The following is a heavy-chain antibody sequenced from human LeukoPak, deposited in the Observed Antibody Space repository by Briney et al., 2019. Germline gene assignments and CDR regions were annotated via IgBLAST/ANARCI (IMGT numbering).Heavy chain of an antibody. V-gene: IGHV5-51*01. D-gene: IGHD4-17*01. CDR1: GYSFTSYW. Sequence: LGESLKISCKGSGYSFTSYWIGWVRQMPGKGLEWMGIIYPGDSDTRYSPSFQGQVTISADKSISTAYLQWSSLKASDTAMYYCARLRRVGVGLRGGGYFDYWGQGTLVTVSS. CDR2: IYPGDSDT. J-gene: IGHJ4*02. CDR3: ARLRRVGVGLRGGGYFDY.